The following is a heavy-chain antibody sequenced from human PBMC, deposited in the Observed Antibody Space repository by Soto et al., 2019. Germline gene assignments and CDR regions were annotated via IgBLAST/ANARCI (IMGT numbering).Heavy chain of an antibody. CDR1: GGSFSGYY. CDR3: ARFLGYCSSTSCYPTPGRWIRFGGWFDP. J-gene: IGHJ5*02. V-gene: IGHV4-34*01. Sequence: SETLSLTWAVYGGSFSGYYWSWIRQPPGKGLEWIGEINHSGSTNYNPSLKSRVTISVDTSKNQFSLKLSSVTAADTAVYYCARFLGYCSSTSCYPTPGRWIRFGGWFDPWGQGTLITVSS. CDR2: INHSGST. D-gene: IGHD2-2*03.